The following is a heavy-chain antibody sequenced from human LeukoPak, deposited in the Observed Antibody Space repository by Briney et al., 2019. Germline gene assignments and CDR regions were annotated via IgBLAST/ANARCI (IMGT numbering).Heavy chain of an antibody. D-gene: IGHD3-22*01. CDR3: AKDFYYDSSGYDDAFDI. CDR1: GFTFSSNG. Sequence: GGSLRLSCVASGFTFSSNGMHWVRQAPGKGLEWVTFIQYDGSKKYYADSVKGRFTISRDNSKNTLYLEMNSLRAEDTAVYYCAKDFYYDSSGYDDAFDIWGQGTMVTVSS. CDR2: IQYDGSKK. V-gene: IGHV3-30*02. J-gene: IGHJ3*02.